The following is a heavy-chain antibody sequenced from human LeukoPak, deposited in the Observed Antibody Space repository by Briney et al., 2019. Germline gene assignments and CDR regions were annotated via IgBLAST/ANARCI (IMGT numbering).Heavy chain of an antibody. CDR2: TYYSART. V-gene: IGHV4-59*08. CDR3: ARHSGGRGYRGPFDP. D-gene: IGHD5-18*01. Sequence: PSENLSLTCSVSAGSIISYYWSWLRQPPGKGLEWIGNTYYSARTNYNPSLKSLVTISVDTSKNQFSLKLSSVTAADTAVYYCARHSGGRGYRGPFDPWGQRTPVTVSS. CDR1: AGSIISYY. J-gene: IGHJ5*02.